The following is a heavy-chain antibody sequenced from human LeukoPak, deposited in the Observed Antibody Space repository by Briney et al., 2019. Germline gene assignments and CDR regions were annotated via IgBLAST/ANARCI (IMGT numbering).Heavy chain of an antibody. CDR2: ISSSGSTI. V-gene: IGHV3-11*04. D-gene: IGHD6-19*01. CDR1: GFTFSDYY. Sequence: KPGGSLRLSCAASGFTFSDYYMSWIRQAPGKGLEWVSYISSSGSTIYYADSVKGRFTISRDNAKNSLYLQMNSLGAEDTAVYYCAREGSDWNYYYYMDVWGKGTTVTISS. J-gene: IGHJ6*03. CDR3: AREGSDWNYYYYMDV.